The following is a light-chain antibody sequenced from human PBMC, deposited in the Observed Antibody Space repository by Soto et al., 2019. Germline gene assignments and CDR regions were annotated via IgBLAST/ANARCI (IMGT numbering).Light chain of an antibody. Sequence: EIVMTQSPASLSVSPGETATLSCRASQSISNSLAWYQQKPGQAPSLLIYGASTRATGIPARFSGSGSGTEFILTICSLESEDSALYYCQQYNNWPPTTFGQGTKLEIK. V-gene: IGKV3-15*01. CDR3: QQYNNWPPTT. CDR1: QSISNS. CDR2: GAS. J-gene: IGKJ2*01.